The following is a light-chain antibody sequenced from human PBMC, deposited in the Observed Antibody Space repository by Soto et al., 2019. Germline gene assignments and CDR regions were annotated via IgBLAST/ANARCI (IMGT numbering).Light chain of an antibody. CDR1: QNISRW. CDR3: QQHKTYYRS. CDR2: KAS. J-gene: IGKJ1*01. Sequence: DIQMTQSPSTLSASVGDRVTITCRASQNISRWLAWYQQKPGKAPKFLIYKASSLQSGVPSRFSGSGSGTAFTLPISSLQPDDFATYFCQQHKTYYRSFGQGTKVEI. V-gene: IGKV1-5*03.